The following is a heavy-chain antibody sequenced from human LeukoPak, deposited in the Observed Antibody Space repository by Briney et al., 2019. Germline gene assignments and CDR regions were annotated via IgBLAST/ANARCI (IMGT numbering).Heavy chain of an antibody. Sequence: SETLSLTCTVSGGSISSYYWSWIRQPPGKGLEWIGYIYYSGSTNYNPSLKSRVTISVDTSKNQFSLKLSSVTAADTAVYYCARESESTPHTIFGKYYFDCWGQGTLVTVSS. V-gene: IGHV4-59*01. CDR2: IYYSGST. D-gene: IGHD3-3*01. J-gene: IGHJ4*02. CDR3: ARESESTPHTIFGKYYFDC. CDR1: GGSISSYY.